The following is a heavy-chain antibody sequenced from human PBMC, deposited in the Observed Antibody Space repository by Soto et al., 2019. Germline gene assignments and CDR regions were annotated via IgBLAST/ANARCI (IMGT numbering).Heavy chain of an antibody. CDR2: INTYKGNT. D-gene: IGHD2-21*01. V-gene: IGHV1-18*01. J-gene: IGHJ4*02. Sequence: QVQRVQFGAEVKKPGASVKVSCKASGYTFTSHGISWVRQAPGQGLEWMGWINTYKGNTKYAQKLQGRVTMTTDTSTSTAYMELRCLRSDDTAVYYCARSYGVGVGGLDHWGQGTLVTVSS. CDR1: GYTFTSHG. CDR3: ARSYGVGVGGLDH.